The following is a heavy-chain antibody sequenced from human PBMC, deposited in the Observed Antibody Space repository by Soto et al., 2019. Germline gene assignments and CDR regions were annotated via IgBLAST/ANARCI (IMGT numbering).Heavy chain of an antibody. CDR3: AKDRSSTRCYAFDD. J-gene: IGHJ4*02. CDR2: INSRGGST. D-gene: IGHD2-2*01. CDR1: GFTFSSYA. V-gene: IGHV3-23*01. Sequence: PGGSLRLSCAASGFTFSSYAMSWVRQAPGKGLEWVSAINSRGGSTYYADSVKGRFTISRDSSKNTLYLQMNSLRAEDTAVYYCAKDRSSTRCYAFDDWGQGTQVTVYS.